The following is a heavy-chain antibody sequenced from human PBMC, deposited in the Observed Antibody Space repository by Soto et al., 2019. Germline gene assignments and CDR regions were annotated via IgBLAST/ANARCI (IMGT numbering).Heavy chain of an antibody. D-gene: IGHD3-16*01. J-gene: IGHJ6*03. Sequence: QVQLVQSGAEVKKPGASVKVSCKASGYTFTSYGISWVRQAPGQGLEWMGWISAYNGNTNYAQKHQGRVTMTTVTSTSTAYMELRSLRSDDTAVYYCARALPYYDYLWGSNYYMDVWGKGTTVTVSS. V-gene: IGHV1-18*01. CDR3: ARALPYYDYLWGSNYYMDV. CDR1: GYTFTSYG. CDR2: ISAYNGNT.